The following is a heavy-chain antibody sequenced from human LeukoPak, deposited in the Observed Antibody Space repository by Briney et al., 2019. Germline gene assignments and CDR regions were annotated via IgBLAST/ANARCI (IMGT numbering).Heavy chain of an antibody. D-gene: IGHD2-15*01. CDR3: ARYCSGGSCYYYYGMDV. V-gene: IGHV4-39*07. Sequence: SETLSLTCTVSGGSISSSSYYWGWIRQPPGKGLEWIESIYYSGSTYYNPSLKSRVTITVDTSKNQFSLKLSSVTAADTAVYYCARYCSGGSCYYYYGMDVWGQGTTVTVSS. CDR2: IYYSGST. J-gene: IGHJ6*02. CDR1: GGSISSSSYY.